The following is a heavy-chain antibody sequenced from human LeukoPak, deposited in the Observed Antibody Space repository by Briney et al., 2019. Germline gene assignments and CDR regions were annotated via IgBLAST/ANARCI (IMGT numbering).Heavy chain of an antibody. V-gene: IGHV3-21*01. CDR3: ARDPRKNYYDSSGYYSPRDWYFDL. CDR2: ISSSSSYI. Sequence: PGGSLRLSCAASGFTFSSYSMNWVRQAPGKGLEWVSSISSSSSYIYYADSVKGRFTISIDNAKNSLYLQMNSLRAEDTAVYYCARDPRKNYYDSSGYYSPRDWYFDLWGRGTLVTVSS. D-gene: IGHD3-22*01. J-gene: IGHJ2*01. CDR1: GFTFSSYS.